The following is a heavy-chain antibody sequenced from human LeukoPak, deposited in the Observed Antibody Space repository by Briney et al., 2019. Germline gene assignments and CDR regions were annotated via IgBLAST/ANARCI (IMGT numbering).Heavy chain of an antibody. CDR3: ARGWADYDSSGYFDY. D-gene: IGHD3-22*01. CDR2: ICYSGST. V-gene: IGHV4-59*01. J-gene: IGHJ4*02. CDR1: GGSISSYY. Sequence: SETLSLTCTVSGGSISSYYWSWIRQPPGKGLEWIGYICYSGSTNYNPSLKSRVTISVDTSKNQFSLKLSSVTAADTAVYYCARGWADYDSSGYFDYWGQGTLVTVSS.